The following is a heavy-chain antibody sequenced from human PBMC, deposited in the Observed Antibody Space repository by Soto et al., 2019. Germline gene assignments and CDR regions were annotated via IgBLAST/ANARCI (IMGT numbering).Heavy chain of an antibody. Sequence: PGGSLRLSCAASGFTFSNYWMSWVRQAPGKGLEWVANINQDGSEKYFVDSVKGRFTISRDNAKNSLYLHMNIPRFEDTAIYFCVRDSYYYDSSGYYYTFFDYWGQGALVTVSS. D-gene: IGHD3-22*01. CDR3: VRDSYYYDSSGYYYTFFDY. J-gene: IGHJ4*02. CDR1: GFTFSNYW. CDR2: INQDGSEK. V-gene: IGHV3-7*04.